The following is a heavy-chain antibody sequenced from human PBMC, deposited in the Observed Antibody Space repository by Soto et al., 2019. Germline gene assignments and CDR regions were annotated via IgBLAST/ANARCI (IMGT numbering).Heavy chain of an antibody. J-gene: IGHJ5*02. CDR2: IYYSGST. V-gene: IGHV4-59*01. D-gene: IGHD3-22*01. CDR3: AREVRDYYDSSGYSNWFDP. Sequence: PSETLSLTCTVSGGSISSYYWSWIRQPPGKGLEWIGYIYYSGSTNYNPSLKSRVTISVDTSKNQFSLKLSSVTAADTAVYYCAREVRDYYDSSGYSNWFDPWGQGTLVTVSS. CDR1: GGSISSYY.